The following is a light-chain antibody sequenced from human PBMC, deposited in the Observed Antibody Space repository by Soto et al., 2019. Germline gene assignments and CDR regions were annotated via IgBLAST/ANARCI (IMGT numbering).Light chain of an antibody. Sequence: ILFTQSPGTLPMSLGKRATLSCRASQSVSSSYLAWYQQKPGQAPRLLIYGASSRATGIPDRFSGSGSGTDFTLTISRLEPEDFAVYYCQQYGSSPWTFGQGTKVDIK. J-gene: IGKJ1*01. V-gene: IGKV3-20*01. CDR2: GAS. CDR3: QQYGSSPWT. CDR1: QSVSSSY.